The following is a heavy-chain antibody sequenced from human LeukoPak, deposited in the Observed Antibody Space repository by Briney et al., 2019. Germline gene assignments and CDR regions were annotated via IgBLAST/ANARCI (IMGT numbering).Heavy chain of an antibody. CDR1: GYTFTAQY. V-gene: IGHV1-2*02. CDR3: ASYPRNIPTPPFDY. CDR2: INPNNGDT. D-gene: IGHD2-21*01. Sequence: ASVKVSCKASGYTFTAQYTHWVRQAPGQGLEWMGWINPNNGDTKYAQSFLGRVTMTTDTSTTTAYMELSSLRSDDTAVYFCASYPRNIPTPPFDYWGQGTLVTVSS. J-gene: IGHJ4*02.